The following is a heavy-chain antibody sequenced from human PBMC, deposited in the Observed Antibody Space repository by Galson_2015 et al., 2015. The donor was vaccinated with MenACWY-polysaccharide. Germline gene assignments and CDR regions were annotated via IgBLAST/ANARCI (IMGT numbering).Heavy chain of an antibody. J-gene: IGHJ5*02. Sequence: SLRLSCAASGFTFTSYPMSWIRQAPGKGPEWVTVISLDGRNTYYADPVKGRFTISRDNSKNTLYLQMHDLRAEDTAVYYCAKGGREVDNWLDPWGQGALVTVSS. D-gene: IGHD1-26*01. V-gene: IGHV3-23*01. CDR3: AKGGREVDNWLDP. CDR1: GFTFTSYP. CDR2: ISLDGRNT.